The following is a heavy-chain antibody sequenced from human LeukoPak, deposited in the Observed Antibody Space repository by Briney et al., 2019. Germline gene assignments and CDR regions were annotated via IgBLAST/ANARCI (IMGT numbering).Heavy chain of an antibody. D-gene: IGHD1-26*01. CDR3: THKPEPFGPIDS. Sequence: SGPTLVNPTQTLTLTCTFSGFSLSTSGVGVGWIRQPPGKALEWLALIYWDDDKRHSPSLNSRLTITKDTSKNQVFLTLTNLDPVDTATYYCTHKPEPFGPIDSWGQGTLVTVSS. J-gene: IGHJ4*02. V-gene: IGHV2-5*02. CDR1: GFSLSTSGVG. CDR2: IYWDDDK.